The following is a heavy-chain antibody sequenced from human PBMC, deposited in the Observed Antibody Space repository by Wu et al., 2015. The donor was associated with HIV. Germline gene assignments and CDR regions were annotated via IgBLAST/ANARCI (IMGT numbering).Heavy chain of an antibody. CDR1: EAPSAAML. J-gene: IGHJ4*02. D-gene: IGHD3-10*01. CDR2: SIPIFGTA. V-gene: IGHV1-69*13. Sequence: QVQLVQSGAEVKKPWVLSEGLRARLLEAPSAAMLSAGCDRPLDKGLSGWEGSIPIFGTANYAQKFQGRVTITADESTSTAYMELSSLRSEDTAVYYCAVHPFGQRGGLTYWGQGTLVTVSS. CDR3: AVHPFGQRGGLTY.